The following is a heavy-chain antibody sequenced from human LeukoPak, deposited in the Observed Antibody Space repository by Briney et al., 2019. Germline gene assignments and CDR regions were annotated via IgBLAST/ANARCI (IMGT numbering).Heavy chain of an antibody. CDR3: VIGDTYGSGS. J-gene: IGHJ4*02. Sequence: GGSLRLSCAASGFPFANTWMHWVRQAPGKGLVWVSLITGDGSSSNYADSVKGRFTISRDNAKNTLYLQMHSLRAEDTAVYYCVIGDTYGSGSWGQGTLVTVSS. V-gene: IGHV3-74*01. D-gene: IGHD3-10*01. CDR2: ITGDGSSS. CDR1: GFPFANTW.